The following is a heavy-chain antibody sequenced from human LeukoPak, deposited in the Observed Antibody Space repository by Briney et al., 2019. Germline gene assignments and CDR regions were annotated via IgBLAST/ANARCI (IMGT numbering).Heavy chain of an antibody. Sequence: GGSLRLSCAASGFTFSSYSMNWVRQAPGKGLEGVSYISSGISTIYYADSVKGRFTISRDNAKNTLYLQMNSLRAEDTAVYYCASEGSYDSRNSYIPDCWGQGTLVTVSS. CDR2: ISSGISTI. D-gene: IGHD3-10*01. CDR1: GFTFSSYS. CDR3: ASEGSYDSRNSYIPDC. V-gene: IGHV3-48*04. J-gene: IGHJ4*02.